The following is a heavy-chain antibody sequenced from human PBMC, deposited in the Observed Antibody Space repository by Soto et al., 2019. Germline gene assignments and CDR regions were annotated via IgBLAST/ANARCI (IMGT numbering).Heavy chain of an antibody. V-gene: IGHV3-23*01. J-gene: IGHJ4*02. D-gene: IGHD3-16*01. CDR3: AKGDLLWDPFDF. CDR1: GLAFSNYA. Sequence: EAQLLESGGGLVQPGGSLRLSCAASGLAFSNYAMTWVRQAPGKGLEWVSIITASGYIAYYGGAVKGRFTTSRDNSRSTLYLQMNGLRADDTAVYYCAKGDLLWDPFDFWGQGTLVTVSS. CDR2: ITASGYIA.